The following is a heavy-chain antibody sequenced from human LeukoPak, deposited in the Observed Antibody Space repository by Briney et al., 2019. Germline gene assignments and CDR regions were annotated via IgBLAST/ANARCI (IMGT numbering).Heavy chain of an antibody. V-gene: IGHV4-59*01. CDR1: GGSISSYY. J-gene: IGHJ5*02. CDR3: AREVGWFDP. CDR2: IYYSGST. Sequence: SETLSLTCTVSGGSISSYYWSWIRQPPGKGLEWIGYIYYSGSTNYNPSLKSRVTISVDTSKNQFSLKLSSVTAADTAVYYCAREVGWFDPWGQGTLVTVSS.